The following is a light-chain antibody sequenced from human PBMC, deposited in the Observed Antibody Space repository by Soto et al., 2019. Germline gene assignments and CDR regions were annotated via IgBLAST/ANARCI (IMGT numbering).Light chain of an antibody. CDR3: QERGNSII. CDR1: QSVSSNY. CDR2: DAS. Sequence: EIVLPQSPATLSLSRGKRATSSFWASQSVSSNYLAWFQQKPGQAPRLLIYDASNRATGIPARFSGRGSDSDFTLTIIRREPEEFAVYYGQERGNSIIVSQGTRLEIK. V-gene: IGKV3D-20*02. J-gene: IGKJ5*01.